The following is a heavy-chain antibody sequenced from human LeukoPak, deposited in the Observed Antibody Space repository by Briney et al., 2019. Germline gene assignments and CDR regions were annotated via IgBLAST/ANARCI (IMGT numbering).Heavy chain of an antibody. CDR1: GFTFSSYG. Sequence: PGGSLRLSCVASGFTFSSYGMDWVRQAPGKGLEWVAAISYDGNNKYYADSVKGRFTISRDNSKNTLYLQMNSLRAEDTAVYYCAKDRANYYGSGKFDAFDVWGPGTMVTVS. CDR3: AKDRANYYGSGKFDAFDV. V-gene: IGHV3-30*18. J-gene: IGHJ3*01. CDR2: ISYDGNNK. D-gene: IGHD3-10*01.